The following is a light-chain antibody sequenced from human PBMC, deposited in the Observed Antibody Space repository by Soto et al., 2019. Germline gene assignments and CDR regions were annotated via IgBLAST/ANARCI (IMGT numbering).Light chain of an antibody. CDR1: HSVGTN. Sequence: EIVMTQSPATLSVSPGESATLSCRASHSVGTNLAWYQQKPGQAPGLLLYGASTRATGIPARFGGSGCGTEFTLTLSSLQSEDFAVYYCQQYIDWPLVFGPGTKVDIK. V-gene: IGKV3-15*01. CDR2: GAS. CDR3: QQYIDWPLV. J-gene: IGKJ3*01.